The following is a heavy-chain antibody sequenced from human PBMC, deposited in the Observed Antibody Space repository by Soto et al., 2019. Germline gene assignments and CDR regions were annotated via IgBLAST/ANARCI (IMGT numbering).Heavy chain of an antibody. CDR3: ASLEWESTGYADY. CDR1: GFTFGSNW. CDR2: IKRDGSEK. J-gene: IGHJ4*02. Sequence: LGGSLRLSCAASGFTFGSNWMSWVRQAPGKGLEWVANIKRDGSEKYYVDSVKGRFTISRDNAKNTPYLQMNSLRADDTAVYYCASLEWESTGYADYWGQGTLVTVSS. D-gene: IGHD3-3*01. V-gene: IGHV3-7*03.